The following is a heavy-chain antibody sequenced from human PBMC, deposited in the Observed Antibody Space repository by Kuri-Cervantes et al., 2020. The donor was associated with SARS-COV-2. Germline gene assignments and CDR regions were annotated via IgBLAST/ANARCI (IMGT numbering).Heavy chain of an antibody. J-gene: IGHJ6*02. CDR3: ARGDCSGGSCYGMDV. D-gene: IGHD2-15*01. CDR2: IYYSGST. Sequence: SETLSLTCTVSSGSISSYYWSWIRQPPGKGLEWIGYIYYSGSTNYNPSLKSRVTISVDTSKNQFSLKLSSVTAADTAVYYCARGDCSGGSCYGMDVWGQGTTVTVSS. V-gene: IGHV4-59*01. CDR1: SGSISSYY.